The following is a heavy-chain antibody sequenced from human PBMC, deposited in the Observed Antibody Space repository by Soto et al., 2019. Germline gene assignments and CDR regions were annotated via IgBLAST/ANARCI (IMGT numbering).Heavy chain of an antibody. Sequence: GGSLRLSCAASGFTFSSYSMNWVRQAPGKGLEWVSSISSSSSYIYYADSVKGRCTISRDNAKNSLYLQMNGLRAEDTAVYYCARDELLSYYYGMDVWGQGTTVTVSS. J-gene: IGHJ6*02. CDR2: ISSSSSYI. CDR3: ARDELLSYYYGMDV. CDR1: GFTFSSYS. D-gene: IGHD2-15*01. V-gene: IGHV3-21*01.